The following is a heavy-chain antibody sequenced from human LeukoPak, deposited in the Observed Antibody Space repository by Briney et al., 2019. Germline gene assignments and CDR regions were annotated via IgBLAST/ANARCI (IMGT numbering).Heavy chain of an antibody. Sequence: SETLSLTCAVSGYSISSGYYWGWIRQPPGKGLEWIGSIYHSGFTYYNPSLKSRVTMSVDTSKNQFSLKLSSVTAAYTAVYYCARRGDGYNPDYWGQGTLVTVSS. D-gene: IGHD5-24*01. CDR2: IYHSGFT. CDR1: GYSISSGYY. J-gene: IGHJ4*02. V-gene: IGHV4-38-2*01. CDR3: ARRGDGYNPDY.